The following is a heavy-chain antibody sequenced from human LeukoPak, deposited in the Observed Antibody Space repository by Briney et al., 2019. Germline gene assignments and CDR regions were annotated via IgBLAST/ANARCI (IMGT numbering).Heavy chain of an antibody. D-gene: IGHD3-22*01. Sequence: PSETLSLTCAVYGGSFSGYYWSWIRQPPGKGLEWIGEINHSGSTNYNPSLKSRVTISVDTSKNQFSLKLSSVTAADTAVYYCARTDSSGYFFAFPFDYWGQGTLVTVSS. CDR2: INHSGST. V-gene: IGHV4-34*01. CDR3: ARTDSSGYFFAFPFDY. CDR1: GGSFSGYY. J-gene: IGHJ4*02.